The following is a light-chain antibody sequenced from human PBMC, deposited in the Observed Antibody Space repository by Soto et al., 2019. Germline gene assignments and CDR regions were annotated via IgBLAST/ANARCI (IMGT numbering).Light chain of an antibody. Sequence: QSVLTQPPSVSAAPGQTVTISCSGSSSNIGNNFVSWYQQFPGTAPKLLICDDNRRPSGIPDRFSGSKSGTSATLGITGLQTGDEADYYCGTWDTSLSAGVFGGGTKLPS. J-gene: IGLJ2*01. CDR2: DDN. CDR3: GTWDTSLSAGV. CDR1: SSNIGNNF. V-gene: IGLV1-51*01.